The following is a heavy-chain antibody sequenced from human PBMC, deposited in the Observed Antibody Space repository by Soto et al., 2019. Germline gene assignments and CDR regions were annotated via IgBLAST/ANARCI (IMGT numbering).Heavy chain of an antibody. Sequence: GESLKISCQGSGYSFTSYWISWVRQMPGKGLEWMGRIDPSDSYTNYSPSFQGHVTISADKSISTAYLQWSSLKASDTAMYYCARYPWGLELRGYYYGMDVWGQGTTVTVSS. J-gene: IGHJ6*02. CDR2: IDPSDSYT. CDR3: ARYPWGLELRGYYYGMDV. V-gene: IGHV5-10-1*01. D-gene: IGHD1-7*01. CDR1: GYSFTSYW.